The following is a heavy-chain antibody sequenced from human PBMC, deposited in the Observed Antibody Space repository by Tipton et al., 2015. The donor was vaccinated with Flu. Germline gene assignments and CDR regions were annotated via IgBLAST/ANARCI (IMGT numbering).Heavy chain of an antibody. CDR1: GYTFTSYD. CDR2: MNPNSGNT. Sequence: QLVQSGAEVKKPGASVKVSCKASGYTFTSYDINWVRQATGQGLEWMGWMNPNSGNTGYAQKFQGRVTMTRNTSISTAYMELSSLRSEDTAVYYCARGRPKLLPPNYGMDVWGQGTTVTVSS. D-gene: IGHD1-26*01. V-gene: IGHV1-8*01. J-gene: IGHJ6*02. CDR3: ARGRPKLLPPNYGMDV.